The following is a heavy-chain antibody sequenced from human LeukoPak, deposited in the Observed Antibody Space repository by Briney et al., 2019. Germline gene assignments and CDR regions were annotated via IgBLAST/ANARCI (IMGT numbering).Heavy chain of an antibody. D-gene: IGHD3-10*01. J-gene: IGHJ6*02. V-gene: IGHV4-34*01. CDR2: INHSGST. CDR1: GGSFSGYY. CDR3: ARGPTMVRGVIVEYYYYYYGMDV. Sequence: SETLSLTCAVYGGSFSGYYWSWIRQPPGKGLEWIGEINHSGSTNYNPSLKSRVTISVDTSKNQFSLKLSSVTAADTAVYYCARGPTMVRGVIVEYYYYYYGMDVWGQGTTVTVSS.